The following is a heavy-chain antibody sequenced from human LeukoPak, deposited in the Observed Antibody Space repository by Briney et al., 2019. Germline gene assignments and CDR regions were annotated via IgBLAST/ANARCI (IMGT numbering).Heavy chain of an antibody. CDR1: EFDFSSHA. Sequence: GGSLRLSCAASEFDFSSHAMTWVRQAPGKGLEWVSAISISGSKTYYADSVKGRFTISRDNAKNTLYLQMNSLRAEDTAVYYCARTMVRGVIITWGQGTLVTVSP. V-gene: IGHV3-23*01. D-gene: IGHD3-10*01. J-gene: IGHJ4*02. CDR3: ARTMVRGVIIT. CDR2: ISISGSKT.